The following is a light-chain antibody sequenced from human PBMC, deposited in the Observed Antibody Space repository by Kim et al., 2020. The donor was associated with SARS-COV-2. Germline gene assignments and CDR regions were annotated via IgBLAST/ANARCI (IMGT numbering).Light chain of an antibody. Sequence: SSELTQDPAVSVALGQTVRITCQGDNLRSYYASWYQQKPGQAPVLVIYGKNNRPSGIPDRFSGSTSGNTASLTITGAQAEDEADYYCNSRDSSGTVVFGGGTQLTVL. V-gene: IGLV3-19*01. J-gene: IGLJ2*01. CDR1: NLRSYY. CDR2: GKN. CDR3: NSRDSSGTVV.